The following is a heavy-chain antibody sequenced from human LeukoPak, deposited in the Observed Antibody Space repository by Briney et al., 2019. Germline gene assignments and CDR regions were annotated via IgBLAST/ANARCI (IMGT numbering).Heavy chain of an antibody. CDR3: ARELFGYGSGWSETIDY. Sequence: GGSLRLSCAASGFTFSSYSMNWVRQAPGKGLEWVSSISSSSSYIYYADSVKGRFTISRDNAKNSLYLQMNSLRAEDTAVYYCARELFGYGSGWSETIDYWGQGTLVTVSS. J-gene: IGHJ4*02. D-gene: IGHD6-19*01. CDR1: GFTFSSYS. V-gene: IGHV3-21*01. CDR2: ISSSSSYI.